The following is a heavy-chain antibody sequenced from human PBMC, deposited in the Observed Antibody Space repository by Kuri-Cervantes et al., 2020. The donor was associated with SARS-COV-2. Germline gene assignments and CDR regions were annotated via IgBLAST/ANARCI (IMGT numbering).Heavy chain of an antibody. CDR1: GGSFSGYY. CDR3: ARDRIQLWYYGMDV. V-gene: IGHV4-34*01. Sequence: SETLSLTCAVYGGSFSGYYWSWIRQPPGKGLEWIGEINHSGSTNYNPSLKSRVTISVDTSKNQFSLKLSSVTAADTAVYYCARDRIQLWYYGMDVWGQGTTVTVSS. CDR2: INHSGST. D-gene: IGHD5-18*01. J-gene: IGHJ6*02.